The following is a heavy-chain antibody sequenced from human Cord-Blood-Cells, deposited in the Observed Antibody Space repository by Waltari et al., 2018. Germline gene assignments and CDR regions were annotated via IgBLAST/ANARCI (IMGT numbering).Heavy chain of an antibody. CDR3: ARGSSSWYDY. Sequence: QVQLVQSGAEVKKPGSSVTVPCKASGGTSRSSAIAWVGQAPGQGLEWMGGIIPIFGTATYAQKFQGRVTITADESTSTAYMELSSLRSEDTAVYYCARGSSSWYDYWGQGTLVTVSS. J-gene: IGHJ4*02. CDR2: IIPIFGTA. CDR1: GGTSRSSA. D-gene: IGHD6-13*01. V-gene: IGHV1-69*01.